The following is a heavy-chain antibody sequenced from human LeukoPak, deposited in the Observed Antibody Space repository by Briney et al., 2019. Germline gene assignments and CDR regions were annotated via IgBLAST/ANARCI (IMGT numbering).Heavy chain of an antibody. J-gene: IGHJ4*02. Sequence: ASVKVSCRASGYRFTSYDISWVRQAPGQELQWMGVISTYTGKTNYAQSFQDRVTVTTDTSTSTVYMELRSLTSDETAVYYCARDQKSGLEILWRYWGQGTLVTVSS. CDR1: GYRFTSYD. D-gene: IGHD3-3*01. V-gene: IGHV1-18*04. CDR3: ARDQKSGLEILWRY. CDR2: ISTYTGKT.